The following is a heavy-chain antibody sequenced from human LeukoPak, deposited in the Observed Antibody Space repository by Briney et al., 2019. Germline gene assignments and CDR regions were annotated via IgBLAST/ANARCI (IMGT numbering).Heavy chain of an antibody. D-gene: IGHD6-13*01. Sequence: GGSLTLSCAASGFTFSDYYMSWIRQAPGKGLEWVSYISSSGSTIYYAHSVKGRFTISRDNAKNSLYLQMNSLRAEDTAVYYCARDMGPGYSSSYYFDYWGQGTLVTVSS. CDR3: ARDMGPGYSSSYYFDY. CDR2: ISSSGSTI. V-gene: IGHV3-11*01. CDR1: GFTFSDYY. J-gene: IGHJ4*02.